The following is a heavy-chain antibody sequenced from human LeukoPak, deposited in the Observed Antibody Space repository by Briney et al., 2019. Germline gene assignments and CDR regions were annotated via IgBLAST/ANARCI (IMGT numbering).Heavy chain of an antibody. D-gene: IGHD3-22*01. CDR1: GGSISSGGYN. CDR2: IYYSGST. V-gene: IGHV4-31*03. Sequence: SQTLSLTCTVSGGSISSGGYNWSWIRQHPGKGLEWIGYIYYSGSTYYNPSLKSRVTISVDTSKNQFSLKLSSVTAADTAVYYCARGNYDSSGYHAFDIWGQGTMVTVSS. CDR3: ARGNYDSSGYHAFDI. J-gene: IGHJ3*02.